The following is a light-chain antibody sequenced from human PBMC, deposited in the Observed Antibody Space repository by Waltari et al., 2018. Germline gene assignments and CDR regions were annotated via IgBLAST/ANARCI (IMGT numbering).Light chain of an antibody. V-gene: IGLV3-25*03. Sequence: HELTKQPRVSVSQGQTPRPPSSGDILSKQNTYCFQQKPGQAPVLVIFKDTGRPSGIPERFSGSSSGTTVTLTISEVQADDEADYYCQSTDSTETFVEFGGGTKLTVV. CDR2: KDT. CDR3: QSTDSTETFVE. CDR1: ILSKQN. J-gene: IGLJ2*01.